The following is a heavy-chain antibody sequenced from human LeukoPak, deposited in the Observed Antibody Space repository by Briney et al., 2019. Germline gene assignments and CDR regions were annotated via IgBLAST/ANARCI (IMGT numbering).Heavy chain of an antibody. Sequence: GGSLRLSCAASGFAFSTYSMNRVRQAPGKGLEWVSSISLDSNYIYYADSLKGRFTVSRDNAKNSLDLQMNSLRAEDTAVYFCVRDGGRTLQRHFFFDYWGQGTLITVSS. D-gene: IGHD2-15*01. V-gene: IGHV3-21*01. CDR2: ISLDSNYI. CDR1: GFAFSTYS. CDR3: VRDGGRTLQRHFFFDY. J-gene: IGHJ4*02.